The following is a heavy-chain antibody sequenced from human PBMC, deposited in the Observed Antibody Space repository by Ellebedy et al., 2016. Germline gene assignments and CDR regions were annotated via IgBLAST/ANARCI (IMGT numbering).Heavy chain of an antibody. CDR1: GYSFTNYW. CDR3: ARRQLDPRSPWFGAFDI. CDR2: IYPGDSDT. J-gene: IGHJ3*02. V-gene: IGHV5-51*01. Sequence: GGSLRLXCKGSGYSFTNYWIGWVRQMPGKGLEWMGIIYPGDSDTRYSPSFQGQVTISADKSTSTAYLQWRSLKASDTAMYYCARRQLDPRSPWFGAFDIWGQGTMVTVSS. D-gene: IGHD3-10*01.